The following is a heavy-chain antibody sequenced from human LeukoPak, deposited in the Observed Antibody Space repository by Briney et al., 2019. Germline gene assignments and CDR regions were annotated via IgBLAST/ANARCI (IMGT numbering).Heavy chain of an antibody. J-gene: IGHJ4*02. Sequence: PGGSLRLSCAASGFTFDDYAMHWVRQAPGKGLEWVSAISGSGGSTYYADSVKGRFTISRDNSKNTLYLQMNSLRAEDTAVYYCAKRLYDSSGTRYYFDYWGQGTLVTVSS. CDR2: ISGSGGST. D-gene: IGHD3-22*01. CDR1: GFTFDDYA. CDR3: AKRLYDSSGTRYYFDY. V-gene: IGHV3-23*01.